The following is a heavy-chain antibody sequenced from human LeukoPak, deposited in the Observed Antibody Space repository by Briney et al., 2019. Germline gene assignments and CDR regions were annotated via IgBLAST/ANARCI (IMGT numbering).Heavy chain of an antibody. CDR1: GFTFSSYW. D-gene: IGHD6-13*01. CDR3: AREKIWYGSSWDY. J-gene: IGHJ4*02. Sequence: GGSLRLSCAASGFTFSSYWMSWVRQAPGKGLEWVANIKQDGSEKYYVDSVKGRFTISRHNAENSLYLQMNSLRAEDTAVYYCAREKIWYGSSWDYWGQGTLVTVSS. V-gene: IGHV3-7*01. CDR2: IKQDGSEK.